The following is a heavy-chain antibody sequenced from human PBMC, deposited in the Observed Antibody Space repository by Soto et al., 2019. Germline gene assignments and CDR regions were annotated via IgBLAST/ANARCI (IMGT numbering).Heavy chain of an antibody. Sequence: PGGSLRLSCAASGFTFSDYYMDWIRQAPGKGLEWVSPISSSSSYIYYADSVKGRFTISRDNAKNSLYLQMNSLRAEDTAVYYCARSYSSGWEFDYWGQGTQVTVSS. CDR1: GFTFSDYY. D-gene: IGHD6-19*01. V-gene: IGHV3-21*01. J-gene: IGHJ4*02. CDR3: ARSYSSGWEFDY. CDR2: ISSSSSYI.